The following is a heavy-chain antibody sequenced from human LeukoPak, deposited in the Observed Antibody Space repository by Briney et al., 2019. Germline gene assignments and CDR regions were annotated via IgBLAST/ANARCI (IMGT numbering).Heavy chain of an antibody. V-gene: IGHV1-46*01. CDR1: GYTFTSYY. CDR3: ARDNYDYGDFDY. J-gene: IGHJ4*02. D-gene: IGHD4-17*01. Sequence: ASVKVSCKASGYTFTSYYMHWVRQAPGQGLEWMGIINPSGGSTSYAQKFQGRVTMTRDTSTSTVYMELSSLRSEDAAVYYCARDNYDYGDFDYWGQGTLVTVSS. CDR2: INPSGGST.